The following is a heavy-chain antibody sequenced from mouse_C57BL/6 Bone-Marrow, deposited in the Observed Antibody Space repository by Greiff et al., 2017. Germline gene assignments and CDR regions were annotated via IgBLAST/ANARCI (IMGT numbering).Heavy chain of an antibody. CDR1: GFTFSSYG. CDR2: ISSGGSYT. V-gene: IGHV5-6*01. Sequence: EVNLVESGGDLVKPGASLKLSCAASGFTFSSYGMSWVRQTPDKRLEWVATISSGGSYTYYPDSVKGRFTISRDNAKNTLYLQMSSLKAEDTAMYYCARLITTGDAYWGQGTLVTVSA. D-gene: IGHD1-2*01. CDR3: ARLITTGDAY. J-gene: IGHJ3*01.